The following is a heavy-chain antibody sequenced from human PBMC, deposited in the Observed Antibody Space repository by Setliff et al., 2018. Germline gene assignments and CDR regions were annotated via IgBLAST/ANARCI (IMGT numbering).Heavy chain of an antibody. V-gene: IGHV4-59*01. J-gene: IGHJ6*02. Sequence: PSETLSLTCNVSGVSISSYYWSWIRQPPGKGLESIGYIQKSGSTNYNPSLMSRVSISVDTSKNQFSLKLRSVTAADTAVYYCVRLSWNGLRYYGLDVWGQGTTVTVSS. CDR1: GVSISSYY. CDR2: IQKSGST. CDR3: VRLSWNGLRYYGLDV. D-gene: IGHD3-3*01.